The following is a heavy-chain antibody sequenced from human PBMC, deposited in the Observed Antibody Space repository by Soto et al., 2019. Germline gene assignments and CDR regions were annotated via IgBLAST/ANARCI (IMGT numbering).Heavy chain of an antibody. V-gene: IGHV5-51*01. CDR3: ARGGYSGNSKDPFYI. D-gene: IGHD6-25*01. J-gene: IGHJ3*02. Sequence: GESLKISCKGSGYTFTSYWVGWVRQMPGKGLEWMGIIYPGDSDTRYSPSFQGQVTISADKSITTAYLQWSSLKASDSAMFYCARGGYSGNSKDPFYIWGPGTMVTVSS. CDR2: IYPGDSDT. CDR1: GYTFTSYW.